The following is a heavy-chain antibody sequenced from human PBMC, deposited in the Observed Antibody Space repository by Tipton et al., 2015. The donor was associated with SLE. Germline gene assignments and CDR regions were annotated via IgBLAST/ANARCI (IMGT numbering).Heavy chain of an antibody. D-gene: IGHD6-13*01. CDR2: ISTNGGST. CDR3: ARELSSSWWYFDL. CDR1: GFTFSSYA. V-gene: IGHV3-64*02. Sequence: SLRLSCAASGFTFSSYAMHWVRQAPGKGLEYVSAISTNGGSTYYADSVKGRFTISRDNSKNTLYLQMGSLRAEDMAVYYCARELSSSWWYFDLWGRGTLVTVSS. J-gene: IGHJ2*01.